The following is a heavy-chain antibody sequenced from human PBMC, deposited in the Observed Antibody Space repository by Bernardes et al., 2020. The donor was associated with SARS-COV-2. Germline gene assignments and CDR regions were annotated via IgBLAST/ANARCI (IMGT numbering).Heavy chain of an antibody. J-gene: IGHJ4*02. V-gene: IGHV3-7*03. CDR1: GFSFGGHR. Sequence: GGSLRLSCAASGFSFGGHRMTWVRQLPGKGLEWVANIGQDGSDTRYLKSVEGRFTISRDNSKKTLYLQMDGLRAEDTALYFCVRDEYIVVGPAAGVFASWGRGTLVTVSS. D-gene: IGHD2-2*01. CDR2: IGQDGSDT. CDR3: VRDEYIVVGPAAGVFAS.